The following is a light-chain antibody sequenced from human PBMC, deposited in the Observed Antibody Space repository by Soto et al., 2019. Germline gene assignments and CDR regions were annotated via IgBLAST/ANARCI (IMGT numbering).Light chain of an antibody. Sequence: QSALTQPASVSGSPGQSITISCTGTSNVVGGYNYVSWYQQHPGKAPKLVIYEVSHRPSGISDRFSGSKSGNTASLTISGLQVEDEAEYYCSSYTTSSPYVFGPGTKLTVL. V-gene: IGLV2-14*01. J-gene: IGLJ1*01. CDR3: SSYTTSSPYV. CDR2: EVS. CDR1: SNVVGGYNY.